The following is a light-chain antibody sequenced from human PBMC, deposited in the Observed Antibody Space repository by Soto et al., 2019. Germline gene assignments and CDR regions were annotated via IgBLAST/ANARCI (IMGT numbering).Light chain of an antibody. CDR3: SSYTSSGTLVV. CDR1: SSDVGGYNY. Sequence: QSALTQPASVSGSPGQSITISCTGTSSDVGGYNYVSWYQQHPGKAPKLMIYELTYRPSGVSNRFSGSKSANTASLTISGLQAEDEADYYCSSYTSSGTLVVFGGGTKVTVL. V-gene: IGLV2-14*01. J-gene: IGLJ2*01. CDR2: ELT.